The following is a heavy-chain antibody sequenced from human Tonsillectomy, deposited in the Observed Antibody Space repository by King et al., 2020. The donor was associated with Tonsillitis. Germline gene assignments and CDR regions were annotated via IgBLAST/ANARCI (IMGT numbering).Heavy chain of an antibody. CDR3: ARGRPPITMDF. J-gene: IGHJ4*02. Sequence: QLVQSGAEVKKPGASVKVSCKASGYTFTSYDIYWVRQAAGQGLEWMGWMHPNSGHTGYAQNFQGRVTMTRYTSISTAYMELSSLRSEDTAVYYCARGRPPITMDFWGQGTLVTVSS. D-gene: IGHD3-10*01. CDR1: GYTFTSYD. CDR2: MHPNSGHT. V-gene: IGHV1-8*01.